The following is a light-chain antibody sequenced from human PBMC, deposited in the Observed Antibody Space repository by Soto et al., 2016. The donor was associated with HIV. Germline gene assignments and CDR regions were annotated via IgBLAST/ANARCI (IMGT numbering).Light chain of an antibody. V-gene: IGKV1-17*01. J-gene: IGKJ4*01. CDR3: LQHHSYPLS. Sequence: DIQMTQSPSSLSASIGDRVTITCRASQGITSDLGWYQQKPGKAPKRLIYSASSLQSGVPSRFSGSGSGTEFTLTISSLQPEDFATYYCLQHHSYPLSFGGGTEVEIK. CDR1: QGITSD. CDR2: SAS.